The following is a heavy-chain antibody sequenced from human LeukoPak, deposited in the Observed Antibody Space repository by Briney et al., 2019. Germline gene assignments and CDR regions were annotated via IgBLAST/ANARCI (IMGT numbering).Heavy chain of an antibody. CDR2: INHSGST. J-gene: IGHJ1*01. Sequence: SETLSLTCAVYGGSFSGYYWSWIRQPPGKGLEWIGEINHSGSTNYNPSLKSRVTILVDTSKNQFSLKLSSVTAADTAVYYCATTFSGYISSWPEYFQHWGQGTLVTVSS. D-gene: IGHD6-13*01. V-gene: IGHV4-34*01. CDR1: GGSFSGYY. CDR3: ATTFSGYISSWPEYFQH.